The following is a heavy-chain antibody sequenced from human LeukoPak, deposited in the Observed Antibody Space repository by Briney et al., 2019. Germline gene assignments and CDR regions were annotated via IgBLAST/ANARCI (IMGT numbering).Heavy chain of an antibody. D-gene: IGHD3-22*01. CDR1: GFTFSSYE. J-gene: IGHJ4*02. CDR3: AKEYYDSNGYLMDY. Sequence: GGSLRLSCAASGFTFSSYEMNWVRQAPGKGLEWVSYISSSGSTIYYADSVKGRFTISRDNAKNSLYLQMNSLRVEDTAVYYCAKEYYDSNGYLMDYWGQGTLVTVSS. CDR2: ISSSGSTI. V-gene: IGHV3-48*03.